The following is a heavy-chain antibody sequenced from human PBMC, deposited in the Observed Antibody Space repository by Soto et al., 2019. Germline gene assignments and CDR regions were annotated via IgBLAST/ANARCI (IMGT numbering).Heavy chain of an antibody. CDR3: ARAPARYYYDSSGYYYGDYFDY. CDR2: LYHCGST. CDR1: GGSISSGGYS. D-gene: IGHD3-22*01. J-gene: IGHJ4*02. Sequence: QLQLQESGSGLVKPSQTLSLTCAVSGGSISSGGYSWSWIRQPPGKGLEWIGYLYHCGSTYYNPSLKSRVTISVDRSTNQFSLKLSSVTAADTAVYYCARAPARYYYDSSGYYYGDYFDYWGQGTLVTVSS. V-gene: IGHV4-30-2*01.